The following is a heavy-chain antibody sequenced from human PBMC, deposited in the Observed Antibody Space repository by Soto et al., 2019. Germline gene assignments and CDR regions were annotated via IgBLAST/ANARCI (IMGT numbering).Heavy chain of an antibody. D-gene: IGHD2-21*02. CDR2: ISANSGNT. CDR1: GFGLGTYG. CDR3: ALPSCGGDCYSPFDY. Sequence: ELQLLESGGGFVQPGGSLRLSCTTSGFGLGTYGISWGRQAPGEGLEWVSVISANSGNTDYADSVKGRFTISRDKSENTVFLQMNRLRAEDTAVYYCALPSCGGDCYSPFDYWGQGTLVTVSS. J-gene: IGHJ4*02. V-gene: IGHV3-23*01.